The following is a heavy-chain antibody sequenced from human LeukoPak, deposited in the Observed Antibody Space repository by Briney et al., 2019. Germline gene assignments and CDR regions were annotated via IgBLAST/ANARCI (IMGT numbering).Heavy chain of an antibody. Sequence: GGTLRLSCAASGFTFSNYGMQWVRQAPGKGLEWVSAVSGSGDSTYYADSVQGRFTISRDNSKNTLYLQMTSLRAEDTALYYCARDGEIVGARFDFWGQGSLVTVSS. J-gene: IGHJ4*02. CDR2: VSGSGDST. D-gene: IGHD5-12*01. CDR1: GFTFSNYG. V-gene: IGHV3-23*01. CDR3: ARDGEIVGARFDF.